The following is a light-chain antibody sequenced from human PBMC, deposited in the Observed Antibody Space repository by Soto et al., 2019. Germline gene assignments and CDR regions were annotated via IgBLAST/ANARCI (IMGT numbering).Light chain of an antibody. J-gene: IGKJ1*01. V-gene: IGKV1-5*01. Sequence: DVQMSRSRSTLPASVGERVTITCLARQSISNWLAWYQQKPGTAPKVLIYHASNLQSGVPSRFSGSASGTEFALTISSLQPDDFATYYCQQYNSYSFGQGTKVDNK. CDR1: QSISNW. CDR2: HAS. CDR3: QQYNSYS.